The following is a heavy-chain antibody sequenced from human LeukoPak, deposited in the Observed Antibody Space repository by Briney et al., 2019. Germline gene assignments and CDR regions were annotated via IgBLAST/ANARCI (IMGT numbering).Heavy chain of an antibody. CDR3: ASWGLGQLWFENTGDY. CDR1: GFTFSSSS. V-gene: IGHV3-48*04. D-gene: IGHD5-18*01. CDR2: ISSSSNTI. J-gene: IGHJ4*02. Sequence: GGSLRLSCAASGFTFSSSSMNWVRQAPGKGLEWVSYISSSSNTIYYADSVKGRFTISRDNAKNTLYLQMNSLRAEDTAVYYCASWGLGQLWFENTGDYWGQGTLVTVSS.